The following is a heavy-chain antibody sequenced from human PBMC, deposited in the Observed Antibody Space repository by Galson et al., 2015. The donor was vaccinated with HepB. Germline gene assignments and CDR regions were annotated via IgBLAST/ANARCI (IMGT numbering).Heavy chain of an antibody. CDR3: ARSSRAGRIAAAGTGTYDY. V-gene: IGHV4-59*08. J-gene: IGHJ4*02. D-gene: IGHD6-13*01. CDR1: GGSISSYY. Sequence: SETLSLTCTVSGGSISSYYWSWIRQPPGKGLEWIGYIYYSGSTNYNPSLKSRVTISVDTSKNQFSLKLSSVTAADTAVYYCARSSRAGRIAAAGTGTYDYWGQGTLVTVSS. CDR2: IYYSGST.